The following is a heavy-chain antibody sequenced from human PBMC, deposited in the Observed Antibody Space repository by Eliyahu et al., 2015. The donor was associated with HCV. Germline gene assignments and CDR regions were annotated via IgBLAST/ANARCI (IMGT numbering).Heavy chain of an antibody. CDR1: DASVTTVTYY. V-gene: IGHV4-61*02. CDR2: IHPSGNT. Sequence: QVQLRESGPRLVKPSQTLSLTCTVXDASVTTVTYYWSWIRQXAGKGLEWIGHIHPSGNTDYNPSLKSRVTMSIDRSKTQFSLKLTSVTAADTAVYFCARELRYFDYWGQGILVTVSS. CDR3: ARELRYFDY. J-gene: IGHJ4*02.